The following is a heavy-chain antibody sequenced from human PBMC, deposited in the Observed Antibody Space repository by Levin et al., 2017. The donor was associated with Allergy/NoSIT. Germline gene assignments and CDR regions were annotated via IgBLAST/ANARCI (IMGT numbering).Heavy chain of an antibody. V-gene: IGHV4-34*01. CDR2: INHSGST. CDR1: GGSFSGYY. CDR3: ARERGWNPYSYSSSRDAFDI. J-gene: IGHJ3*02. Sequence: NPSETLSLTCAVYGGSFSGYYWSWIRQPPGKGLEWIGEINHSGSTNYNPSLKSRVTISVDTSKNQFSLKLSSVTAADTAVYYCARERGWNPYSYSSSRDAFDIWGQGTMVTVSS. D-gene: IGHD6-13*01.